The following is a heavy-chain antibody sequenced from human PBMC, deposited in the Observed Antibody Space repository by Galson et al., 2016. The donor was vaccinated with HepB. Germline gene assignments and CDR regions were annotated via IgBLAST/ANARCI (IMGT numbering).Heavy chain of an antibody. CDR3: ARDHMSWYYGMDL. CDR1: GGTFSNYA. CDR2: IIPILNTT. V-gene: IGHV1-69*13. Sequence: SVKVSCKASGGTFSNYAVTWVRQAPGQGLEWMGGIIPILNTTNYAQNFQGRVTMTADESTNTAYMELSSLRFEDTAVYYCARDHMSWYYGMDLWGQGTTVTVSS. D-gene: IGHD2-21*01. J-gene: IGHJ6*02.